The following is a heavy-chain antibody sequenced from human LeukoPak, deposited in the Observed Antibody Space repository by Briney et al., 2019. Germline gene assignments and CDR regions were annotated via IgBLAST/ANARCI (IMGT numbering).Heavy chain of an antibody. Sequence: GASVKVSCKASGYTFTGYYMHWVRQAPGQGLEWMGWINPNSGGTNYAQKFQGRVTMTRDTSISIAYMELSRLRSDDTAVYYCARWVIVGATIVPFDIWGQGTMVTVSS. CDR2: INPNSGGT. D-gene: IGHD1-26*01. CDR1: GYTFTGYY. J-gene: IGHJ3*02. V-gene: IGHV1-2*02. CDR3: ARWVIVGATIVPFDI.